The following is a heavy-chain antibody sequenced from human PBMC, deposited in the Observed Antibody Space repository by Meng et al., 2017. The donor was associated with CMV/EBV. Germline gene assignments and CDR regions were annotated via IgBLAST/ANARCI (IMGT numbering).Heavy chain of an antibody. CDR3: ARDLGYGDYVGYFDY. V-gene: IGHV3-30-3*01. J-gene: IGHJ4*02. CDR1: GFTFDNYA. D-gene: IGHD4-17*01. Sequence: GESLKISCAASGFTFDNYAMSWVRQAPGKGLEWVAVISYDGSNKYYADSVKGRFTISRDNSKNTLYLQMNSLRAEDTAVYYCARDLGYGDYVGYFDYWGQGTLVTVSS. CDR2: ISYDGSNK.